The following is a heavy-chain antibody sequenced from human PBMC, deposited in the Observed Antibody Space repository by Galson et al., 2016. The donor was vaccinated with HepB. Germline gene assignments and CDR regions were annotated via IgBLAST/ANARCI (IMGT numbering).Heavy chain of an antibody. V-gene: IGHV1-46*01. CDR3: ARGIAKMYWFDP. D-gene: IGHD1-26*01. J-gene: IGHJ5*02. Sequence: SCKASGHTFSSYYMHWVRQAPGQGLEWMGIINPNGSSASYAQQFQGRVTKTRDTSTSTLYMELSSLRSEDTAVYYCARGIAKMYWFDPWGQGTLVTVSS. CDR1: GHTFSSYY. CDR2: INPNGSSA.